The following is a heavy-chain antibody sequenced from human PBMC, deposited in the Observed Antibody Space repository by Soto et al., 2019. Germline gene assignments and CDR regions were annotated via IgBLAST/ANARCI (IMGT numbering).Heavy chain of an antibody. CDR3: AHSAAYYDFWSVLELYYYDYGMDV. J-gene: IGHJ6*02. V-gene: IGHV2-5*01. D-gene: IGHD3-3*01. CDR1: GFSLSTSGVG. Sequence: SGPTLVNPTQTLTLTCTFSGFSLSTSGVGVGWIRQPPGKALEWLALIYWNDDKRYSPSLKSRLTITKDTSKNQVVLTMTNMDPVDTATYYCAHSAAYYDFWSVLELYYYDYGMDVWGQGTTVTVS. CDR2: IYWNDDK.